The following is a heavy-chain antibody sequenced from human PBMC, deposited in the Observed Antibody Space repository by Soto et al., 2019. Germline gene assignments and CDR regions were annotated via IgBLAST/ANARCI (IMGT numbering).Heavy chain of an antibody. V-gene: IGHV4-39*02. J-gene: IGHJ4*02. D-gene: IGHD3-10*01. CDR2: IYYSGNT. CDR1: GGSISSSSYY. CDR3: ARSHMVRGITSYMXY. Sequence: PSETLSLTCTVSGGSISSSSYYWGWIHQPPGKGLEWIGSIYYSGNTYYKPSLKSRVTISVDTSKNHFSLKLTSVTAADTAVYYCARSHMVRGITSYMXYWGQGTLVXVSS.